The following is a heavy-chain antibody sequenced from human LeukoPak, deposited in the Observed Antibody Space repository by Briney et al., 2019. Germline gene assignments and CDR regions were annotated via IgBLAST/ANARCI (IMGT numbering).Heavy chain of an antibody. Sequence: SDTLSLTCSVSGGSISRHYWSWIRQPPGKGLEWIGYMSNSGSTRYNPSFQSRVTISLDTSKTHFSLKLTSVTAADTAMYYCARLLNNDNAGDPDTFDMWGPGTMVTVSA. J-gene: IGHJ3*02. V-gene: IGHV4-59*08. CDR1: GGSISRHY. CDR2: MSNSGST. D-gene: IGHD4-17*01. CDR3: ARLLNNDNAGDPDTFDM.